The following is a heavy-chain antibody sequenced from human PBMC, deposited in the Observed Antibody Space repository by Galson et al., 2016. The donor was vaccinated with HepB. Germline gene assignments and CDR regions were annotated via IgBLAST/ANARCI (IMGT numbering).Heavy chain of an antibody. Sequence: SVKVSCKASGHSFTSSDINWVRQAPGHGLEWMGWMNPNSGNTGYAQKFQGRVTMTRVTSTSTAYLELSNLRAEDTAVYYCSRRGRDSGYDDFDYWGQGTLVIVSS. J-gene: IGHJ4*02. CDR3: SRRGRDSGYDDFDY. D-gene: IGHD5-12*01. CDR1: GHSFTSSD. V-gene: IGHV1-8*01. CDR2: MNPNSGNT.